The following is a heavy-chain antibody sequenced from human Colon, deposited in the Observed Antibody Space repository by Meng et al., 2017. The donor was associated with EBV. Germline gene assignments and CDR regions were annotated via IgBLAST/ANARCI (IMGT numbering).Heavy chain of an antibody. J-gene: IGHJ4*02. CDR3: ARGKQDAWELLAY. Sequence: GALQESGPGLVKPSETLSLTCGVSGVSVSSNIRWTWVRQPPGKGLEWIGDIDDSGSTNYNPSLNSRISISLDKSKNHFSLKVNSVTAADTAVYYCARGKQDAWELLAYWGQGALVTVSS. CDR1: GVSVSSNIR. V-gene: IGHV4-4*02. CDR2: IDDSGST. D-gene: IGHD1-26*01.